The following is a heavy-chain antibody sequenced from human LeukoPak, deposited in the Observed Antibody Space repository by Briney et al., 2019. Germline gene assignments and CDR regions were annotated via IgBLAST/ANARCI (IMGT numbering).Heavy chain of an antibody. D-gene: IGHD1-1*01. Sequence: GGSLTLSCTVSGFTFDDFAMTWVRQAPGKGLEWVGFIRRRSYGGTTDYAAPVKGRFTISIDDSKSIAFLQKNSLKTEDTAIYFCSRDSHGDDVYDYWGQGTLVTVSS. CDR1: GFTFDDFA. CDR2: IRRRSYGGTT. V-gene: IGHV3-49*04. J-gene: IGHJ4*02. CDR3: SRDSHGDDVYDY.